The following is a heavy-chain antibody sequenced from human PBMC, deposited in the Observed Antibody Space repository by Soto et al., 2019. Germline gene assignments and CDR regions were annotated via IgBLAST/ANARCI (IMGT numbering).Heavy chain of an antibody. CDR3: AIGTAWSGYINWFDP. J-gene: IGHJ5*02. CDR2: ISGSGGNT. D-gene: IGHD3-3*01. CDR1: GFTFSSYA. V-gene: IGHV3-23*01. Sequence: EVQLLESGGGLVQPGGSLRLSCAASGFTFSSYAMSWVRQAPGKGLEWVSAISGSGGNTYYADSVKGRFTISRDNSKNTLYLLMNSQRAEDRADYYGAIGTAWSGYINWFDPWGQGTLVTVSS.